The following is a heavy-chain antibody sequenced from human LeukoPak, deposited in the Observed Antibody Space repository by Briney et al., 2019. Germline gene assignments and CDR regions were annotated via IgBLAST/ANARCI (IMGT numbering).Heavy chain of an antibody. CDR2: IISSSSYI. J-gene: IGHJ6*03. CDR3: ARDEYYGSGSYYNYYYYMDV. Sequence: GGSLRLSCAASGFTFSSYSMNWVRQAPGRGREWVSSIISSSSYIYYAHSVKGRFTISRDNAKNSLYLQMNSLRAEDTAVYYCARDEYYGSGSYYNYYYYMDVWGKGTTVTVSS. CDR1: GFTFSSYS. V-gene: IGHV3-21*01. D-gene: IGHD3-10*01.